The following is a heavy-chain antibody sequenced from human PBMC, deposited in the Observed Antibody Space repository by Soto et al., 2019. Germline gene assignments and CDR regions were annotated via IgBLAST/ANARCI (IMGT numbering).Heavy chain of an antibody. J-gene: IGHJ3*02. V-gene: IGHV1-18*01. CDR1: GYTFTSYG. D-gene: IGHD3-22*01. CDR2: ISAYNGNT. CDR3: ARDYDSSGYMGDAFDI. Sequence: ASVKVSCKASGYTFTSYGISWVRQAPGQGLEWMGWISAYNGNTNYAQKLQGRVTMTTDTSTSTAYMELRSLRSDDTAVYYCARDYDSSGYMGDAFDIWGQGTMVTVSS.